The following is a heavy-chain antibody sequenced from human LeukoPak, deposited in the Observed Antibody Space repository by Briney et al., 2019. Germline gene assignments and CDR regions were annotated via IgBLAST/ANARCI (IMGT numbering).Heavy chain of an antibody. CDR1: GVSISSGGYY. Sequence: SQTLSLTCTVSGVSISSGGYYWSWIRQPSGKGLEWIGFIHHSGSTYYNPSLKSRVTISVDRSKNQFSLRLSSVTAADTAVYYCATTAIRGSDSYFDYWGQGTLVTVSS. CDR3: ATTAIRGSDSYFDY. V-gene: IGHV4-30-2*01. D-gene: IGHD1-26*01. CDR2: IHHSGST. J-gene: IGHJ4*02.